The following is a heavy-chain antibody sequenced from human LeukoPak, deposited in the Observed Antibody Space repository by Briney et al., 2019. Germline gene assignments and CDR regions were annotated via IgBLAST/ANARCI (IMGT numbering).Heavy chain of an antibody. Sequence: SETLSLTCTVSGGSISSSSYYWGWIRQPPGKGLEWIGSIYYSGSTYYNPSLKSRVTISVDTSKNQFSLKLSSVTAADTAVYYCARHLSEYCSGGSCYPTYYYYYYGMDVWGQGTTVTVSS. CDR3: ARHLSEYCSGGSCYPTYYYYYYGMDV. CDR1: GGSISSSSYY. CDR2: IYYSGST. D-gene: IGHD2-15*01. J-gene: IGHJ6*02. V-gene: IGHV4-39*01.